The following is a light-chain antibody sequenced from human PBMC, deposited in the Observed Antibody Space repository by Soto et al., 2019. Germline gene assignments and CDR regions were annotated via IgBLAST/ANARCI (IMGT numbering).Light chain of an antibody. V-gene: IGLV2-14*01. Sequence: QSALTQPASVSGSPGQSITISCTGSNSDVGDYKSVSWYQQHPGKAPKLMIYEVNNRPSGVSTRFSGSKSGNEASLTISGLQAEDEAAYYCSSYTTTHVFFGGGTKVTVL. J-gene: IGLJ2*01. CDR3: SSYTTTHVF. CDR1: NSDVGDYKS. CDR2: EVN.